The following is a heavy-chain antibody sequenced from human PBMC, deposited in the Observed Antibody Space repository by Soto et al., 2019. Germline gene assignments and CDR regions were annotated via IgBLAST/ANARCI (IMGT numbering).Heavy chain of an antibody. J-gene: IGHJ4*02. D-gene: IGHD2-15*01. V-gene: IGHV4-34*01. CDR1: GGSFSGYY. Sequence: SETLSLTCTVYGGSFSGYYWSWIRQPPGKGLEWIGEINHSGSTNYNPSLKSRVTISVDTSKNQFSLKLSSVTAADTAVYYCARGDFCSGGSCSGGDHWGQGTLVTVSS. CDR2: INHSGST. CDR3: ARGDFCSGGSCSGGDH.